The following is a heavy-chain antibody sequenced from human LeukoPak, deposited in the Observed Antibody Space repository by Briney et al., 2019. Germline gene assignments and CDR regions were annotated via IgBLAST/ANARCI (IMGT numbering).Heavy chain of an antibody. CDR2: INPNSGGT. Sequence: GASVKVSCKASGYTFTGYYMHWVRQAPGQGLEWMGWINPNSGGTNYAQKLQGRVTMTTDTSASTAYMELRSLRSDDTAVYYCARDLIPGGGSPMNWFDPWGQGTLVTVSS. J-gene: IGHJ5*02. V-gene: IGHV1-2*02. D-gene: IGHD3-16*01. CDR3: ARDLIPGGGSPMNWFDP. CDR1: GYTFTGYY.